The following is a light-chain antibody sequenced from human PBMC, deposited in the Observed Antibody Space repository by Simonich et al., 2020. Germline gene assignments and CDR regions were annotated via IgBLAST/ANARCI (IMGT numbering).Light chain of an antibody. V-gene: IGKV4-1*01. Sequence: DIVMTQSPDSLAVSLGERATINCKSSQHVLYSSNNKNYLAWYQQKPGQPPKLLIYWDSTRESGVPDRFSGSGSGTDFTLTIRSLQAEDVAVYYCQQYYSTPWTFGQGTKVEIK. CDR3: QQYYSTPWT. J-gene: IGKJ1*01. CDR2: WDS. CDR1: QHVLYSSNNKNY.